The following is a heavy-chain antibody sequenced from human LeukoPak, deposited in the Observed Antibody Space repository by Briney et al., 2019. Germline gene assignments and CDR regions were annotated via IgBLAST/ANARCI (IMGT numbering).Heavy chain of an antibody. J-gene: IGHJ6*02. CDR3: ARVEDSSSWYDYYYYGMDV. CDR1: GGSISSSSYY. CDR2: INHSGST. V-gene: IGHV4-39*07. D-gene: IGHD6-13*01. Sequence: SETLSLTCTVSGGSISSSSYYWSWIRQPPGKGLEWIGEINHSGSTNYNPSLKSRVTISVDTSKNQFSLKLSSVTAADTAVYYCARVEDSSSWYDYYYYGMDVWGQGTTVTVSS.